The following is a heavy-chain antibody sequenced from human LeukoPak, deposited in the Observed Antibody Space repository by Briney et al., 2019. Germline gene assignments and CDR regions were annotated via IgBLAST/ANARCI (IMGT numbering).Heavy chain of an antibody. CDR3: AKDRVVSRLGYYYYMDV. V-gene: IGHV3-30*02. CDR2: IRDDGSNK. D-gene: IGHD2-15*01. CDR1: GFTLSSYG. J-gene: IGHJ6*03. Sequence: GGSLRLSCAASGFTLSSYGMHWVRQAPGKGLEWVAFIRDDGSNKYYADSVKGRFTISRDNSKNTQYLQMNSLRVEDTAVYYCAKDRVVSRLGYYYYMDVWGKGTTVTVSS.